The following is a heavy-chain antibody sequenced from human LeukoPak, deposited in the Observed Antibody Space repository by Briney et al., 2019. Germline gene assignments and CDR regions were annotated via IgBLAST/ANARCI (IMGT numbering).Heavy chain of an antibody. CDR2: INHSGGT. CDR1: GGSFSDHY. V-gene: IGHV4-34*01. D-gene: IGHD7-27*01. CDR3: AREASGDGNWFDP. Sequence: SETLSLTCAVYGGSFSDHYWTWIRQPPGRWLEWIGEINHSGGTNYSPSLKSRVTISVDRSKNQFSLKLSSVTAADTAVYYCAREASGDGNWFDPWGQGTLVTVSS. J-gene: IGHJ5*02.